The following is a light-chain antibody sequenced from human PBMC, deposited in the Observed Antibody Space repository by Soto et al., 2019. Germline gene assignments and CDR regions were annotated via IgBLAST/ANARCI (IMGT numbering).Light chain of an antibody. V-gene: IGKV3-20*01. CDR3: QKYGTSPCT. J-gene: IGKJ2*02. CDR2: DTS. CDR1: QSVSSNY. Sequence: EIVLTQSPVTLSLSPGDRATLSCRASQSVSSNYLAWYQQKPGQAPRLLIYDTSNRATAIPDRFSGRGSGTDFTLTISRLEPEDFAVSYCQKYGTSPCTFGQGTNLEIK.